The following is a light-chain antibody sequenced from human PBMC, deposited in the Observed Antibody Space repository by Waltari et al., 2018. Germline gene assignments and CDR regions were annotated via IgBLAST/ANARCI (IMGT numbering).Light chain of an antibody. V-gene: IGLV1-40*01. J-gene: IGLJ2*01. CDR2: GNH. Sequence: YQVLPGTVPNLRIAGNHKRPSVVPDRFSAAKSGTAASLAITGLQAEDEADYYCQSYDSSLTASLFGGGTKLTVL. CDR3: QSYDSSLTASL.